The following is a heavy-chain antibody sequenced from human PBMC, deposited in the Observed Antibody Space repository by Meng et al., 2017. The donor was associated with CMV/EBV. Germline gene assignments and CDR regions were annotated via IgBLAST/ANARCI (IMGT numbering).Heavy chain of an antibody. CDR1: GGSISSSSYY. Sequence: GSLRLSCTVSGGSISSSSYYWGWIRQPPGKGLEWIGSIYYSGSTYYNPSLKSRVTISVDTSKNPFSLKLSSVTAADTAVYYCARHYYGSGSYYPVWGQGTLVTVSS. D-gene: IGHD3-10*01. J-gene: IGHJ4*02. CDR2: IYYSGST. V-gene: IGHV4-39*01. CDR3: ARHYYGSGSYYPV.